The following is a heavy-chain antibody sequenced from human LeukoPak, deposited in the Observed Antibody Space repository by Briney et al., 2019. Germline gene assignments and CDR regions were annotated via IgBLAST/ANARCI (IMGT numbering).Heavy chain of an antibody. V-gene: IGHV4-39*07. CDR3: ARGLPAAIRYNWFDP. Sequence: SETLSLTCTISAASISSNSHHWGWIRQSPGKGLGWIGEINHSGSTNYNPSLKSRVTISVDTSKNQFSLKLSSVTAADTAVYYCARGLPAAIRYNWFDPWGQGTLVTVSS. D-gene: IGHD2-2*02. CDR1: AASISSNSHH. CDR2: INHSGST. J-gene: IGHJ5*02.